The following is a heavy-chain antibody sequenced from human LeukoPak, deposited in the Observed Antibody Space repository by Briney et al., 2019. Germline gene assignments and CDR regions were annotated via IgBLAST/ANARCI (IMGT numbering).Heavy chain of an antibody. J-gene: IGHJ4*02. CDR3: AKDEPVVGAHGHHFDY. D-gene: IGHD1-26*01. V-gene: IGHV3-30*02. CDR1: GFTFSSYG. CDR2: IRYDGSNK. Sequence: PGGSLRLSCAASGFTFSSYGMHWVRQAPGKGLELGAFIRYDGSNKYYADSVKGRFTISRDNSKNTLYLQMNSLRAEDTAVYYCAKDEPVVGAHGHHFDYWGQGTLVTVSS.